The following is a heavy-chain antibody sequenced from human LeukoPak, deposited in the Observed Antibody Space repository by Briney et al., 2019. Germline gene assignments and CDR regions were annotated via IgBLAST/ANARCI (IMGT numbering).Heavy chain of an antibody. J-gene: IGHJ3*02. CDR1: GYSFTSYW. CDR2: IYPGDSDT. CDR3: ARTYYYDSSGYYYGVAFDI. V-gene: IGHV5-51*01. Sequence: GESLKISCKGSGYSFTSYWIGWVRQMPGKGLEWMGIIYPGDSDTRYSPSFQGQVTISADKSISTAYLQWSSLKASDTAMYYCARTYYYDSSGYYYGVAFDIWGQGTMVTVSS. D-gene: IGHD3-22*01.